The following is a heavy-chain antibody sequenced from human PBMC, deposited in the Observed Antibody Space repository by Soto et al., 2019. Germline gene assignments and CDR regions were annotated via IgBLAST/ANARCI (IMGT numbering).Heavy chain of an antibody. V-gene: IGHV4-34*01. CDR2: INHSGST. Sequence: NPSETLSLTCAVYGGSFSGYYWSWIRQPPGKGLEWIGEINHSGSTNYNPSLKSRVTISVDTSKNQFSLKLSSVTAADTAVYYCARVSRRTMIVPSGFDYWGQGTLVTVSS. D-gene: IGHD3-22*01. CDR3: ARVSRRTMIVPSGFDY. CDR1: GGSFSGYY. J-gene: IGHJ4*02.